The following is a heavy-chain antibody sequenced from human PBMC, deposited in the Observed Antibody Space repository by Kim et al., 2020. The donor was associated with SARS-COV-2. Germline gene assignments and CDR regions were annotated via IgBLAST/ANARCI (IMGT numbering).Heavy chain of an antibody. J-gene: IGHJ6*03. V-gene: IGHV4-59*08. CDR2: FSSNAYT. D-gene: IGHD6-25*01. CDR1: GAAITTDY. Sequence: SETLSLTCSVSGAAITTDYWTWIRQPPGKGLEWVAFFSSNAYTHYHPSLKSRVTMSVDTSKNQFSLKLTSVTAADTAVYYCARRVEAAAGSWYYYYMDVWGKGTTVTVSS. CDR3: ARRVEAAAGSWYYYYMDV.